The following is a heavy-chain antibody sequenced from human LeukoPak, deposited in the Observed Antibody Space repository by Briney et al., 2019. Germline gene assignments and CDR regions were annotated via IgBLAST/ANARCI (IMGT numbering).Heavy chain of an antibody. CDR2: IIPIFGTA. CDR3: ARDRGIAVAGTGDFDY. V-gene: IGHV1-69*06. D-gene: IGHD6-19*01. J-gene: IGHJ4*02. CDR1: GGTFSSYA. Sequence: GASVKVSCKASGGTFSSYAISWVRQAPGQGLEWMGGIIPIFGTANYAQKFQGRVTITADKSTSTAYMELSSLRSEDTAVYYCARDRGIAVAGTGDFDYWSQGTLVTVSS.